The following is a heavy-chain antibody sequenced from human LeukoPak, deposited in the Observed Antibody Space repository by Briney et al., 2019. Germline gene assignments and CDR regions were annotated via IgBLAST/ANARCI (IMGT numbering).Heavy chain of an antibody. D-gene: IGHD6-19*01. V-gene: IGHV3-30-3*01. CDR1: GFTFSSYA. CDR2: ISYDGSNK. CDR3: AKHYSSPLGYFDY. J-gene: IGHJ4*02. Sequence: GGSLRLSCAASGFTFSSYAVHWVRQAPGKGLEWVAVISYDGSNKYYADSVKGRFTISRDNSKNTLYLQMNSLRAEDTAVYYCAKHYSSPLGYFDYWGQGTLVTVSS.